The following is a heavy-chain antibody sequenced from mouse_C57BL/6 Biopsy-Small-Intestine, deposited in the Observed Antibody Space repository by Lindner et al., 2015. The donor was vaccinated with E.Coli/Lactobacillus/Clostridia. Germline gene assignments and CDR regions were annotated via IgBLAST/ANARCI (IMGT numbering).Heavy chain of an antibody. CDR3: ARNYNSNWRVDY. CDR1: GYAFSSYW. J-gene: IGHJ2*01. V-gene: IGHV1-80*01. Sequence: VQLQESGAELVKPGASVKISCKASGYAFSSYWMNWVKQRPEKGLEWIGQIYPGDGATNYNGKFKGKATLTADKSSSTAYMQLSSLTSEDSAVYFCARNYNSNWRVDYWGQGTTLTVSS. CDR2: IYPGDGAT. D-gene: IGHD2-5*01.